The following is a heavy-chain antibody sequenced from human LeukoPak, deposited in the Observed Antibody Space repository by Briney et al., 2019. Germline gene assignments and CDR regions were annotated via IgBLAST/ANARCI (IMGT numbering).Heavy chain of an antibody. J-gene: IGHJ4*02. CDR3: AREGAIPYYYDSRGSRSFDY. CDR1: GYTFTSYH. Sequence: ASVKVSCKASGYTFTSYHMHWVRQAPGQGLEWMGIINPSGGTTNYAQKFRGRVTMTRDMSTSTVYMELSSLRSEDTAVYYCAREGAIPYYYDSRGSRSFDYWGQGTLVTVSS. V-gene: IGHV1-46*01. D-gene: IGHD3-22*01. CDR2: INPSGGTT.